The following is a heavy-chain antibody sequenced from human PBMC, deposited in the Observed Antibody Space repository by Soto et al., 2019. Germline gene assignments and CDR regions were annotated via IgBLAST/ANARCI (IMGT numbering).Heavy chain of an antibody. J-gene: IGHJ4*02. D-gene: IGHD3-10*01. Sequence: SAKVCCKASGGTLNSYAMRWVRQDNEQGLEWMGGIIPIFGTANYAQKFQGRVTITADESTSTAYMELSSLRSEDTAVYYCAREHYYGSGSSDYWGQGTLVTVSS. V-gene: IGHV1-69*01. CDR2: IIPIFGTA. CDR3: AREHYYGSGSSDY. CDR1: GGTLNSYA.